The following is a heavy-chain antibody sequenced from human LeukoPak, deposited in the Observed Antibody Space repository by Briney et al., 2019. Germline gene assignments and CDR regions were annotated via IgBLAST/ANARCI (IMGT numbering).Heavy chain of an antibody. D-gene: IGHD3-3*01. CDR1: GGSISSSSYY. CDR3: ANFGVVIR. Sequence: SETLSLTCTASGGSISSSSYYWGWIRQPPGKGLEWIGSIYYSGSTYYNPSLKSRVTISVDTSKNQFSLKLSSVTAADTAVYYCANFGVVIRWGQGTLVTVSS. CDR2: IYYSGST. V-gene: IGHV4-39*01. J-gene: IGHJ4*02.